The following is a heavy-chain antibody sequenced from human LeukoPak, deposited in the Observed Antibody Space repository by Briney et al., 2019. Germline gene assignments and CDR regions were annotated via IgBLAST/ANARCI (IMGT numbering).Heavy chain of an antibody. CDR1: GYSISSGYY. J-gene: IGHJ3*02. CDR2: VYHSGST. CDR3: ARHQWELGAFDI. Sequence: SETLSLSCAVSGYSISSGYYWGWIRQPPGKGLEWIGSVYHSGSTYYNPSLKSRVTMSVDTSKNQFSLKLSSVTAADTAVYYCARHQWELGAFDIWGQGTMVTVFS. V-gene: IGHV4-38-2*01. D-gene: IGHD1-26*01.